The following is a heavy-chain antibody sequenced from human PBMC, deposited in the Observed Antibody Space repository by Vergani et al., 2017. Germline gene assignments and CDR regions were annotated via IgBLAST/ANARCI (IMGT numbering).Heavy chain of an antibody. CDR3: AKDPIYYGSSYFYYMDV. CDR1: GFTFSSFG. J-gene: IGHJ6*03. Sequence: QVQLVESGGGVVQPGKSLRLSCAASGFTFSSFGMHWVRQAPGKGLEWVAVISYDGSDKYSADSVKGRFTLSSDNSKNTLYLQMNSLRAEDTAVYYCAKDPIYYGSSYFYYMDVWGKGTTVTVSS. CDR2: ISYDGSDK. D-gene: IGHD3-10*01. V-gene: IGHV3-30*18.